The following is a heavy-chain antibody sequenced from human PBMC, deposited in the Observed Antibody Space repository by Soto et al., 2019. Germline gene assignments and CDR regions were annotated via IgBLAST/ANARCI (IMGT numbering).Heavy chain of an antibody. CDR1: GFTFSSYW. Sequence: EVQLVESGGGLVQPGGSLRLSCAASGFTFSSYWMHWVRQAPGKGLVWVSSINTDGSSTSYADSVKGRFTISRDNAENTLYLQMISLRVEDTAIYYCAREPPGRVWAGATDYWGQGTLVTVSS. CDR3: AREPPGRVWAGATDY. CDR2: INTDGSST. V-gene: IGHV3-74*01. J-gene: IGHJ4*02. D-gene: IGHD1-26*01.